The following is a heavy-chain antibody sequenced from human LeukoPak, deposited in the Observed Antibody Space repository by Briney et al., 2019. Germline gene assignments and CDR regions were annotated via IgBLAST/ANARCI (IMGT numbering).Heavy chain of an antibody. D-gene: IGHD3-10*01. CDR3: ARHMSVSYDAFDL. CDR1: GGSLTGYY. V-gene: IGHV4-59*08. CDR2: VYYTGRT. Sequence: VKPSETLSLTCTVSGGSLTGYYWSWIRQPPGKGLEWIAYVYYTGRTLYNPSLESRVTISVDTSKTQISLKLTSVTAADTAVYYCARHMSVSYDAFDLWGRGTPVTVSS. J-gene: IGHJ3*01.